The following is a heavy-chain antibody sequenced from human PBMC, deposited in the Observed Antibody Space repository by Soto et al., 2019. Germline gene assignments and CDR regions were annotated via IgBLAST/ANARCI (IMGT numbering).Heavy chain of an antibody. CDR2: IKQDGSQE. V-gene: IGHV3-7*01. Sequence: GGSLRLSCAASGFTFTSYWMTWVRQAPGKGLEWVANIKQDGSQEYYVDSVEGRFTISRDNSKNSLFLQMNSLRVEDTAVYYCARNHKQWPLDYWGQGTLVTVSS. CDR1: GFTFTSYW. CDR3: ARNHKQWPLDY. J-gene: IGHJ4*02. D-gene: IGHD6-19*01.